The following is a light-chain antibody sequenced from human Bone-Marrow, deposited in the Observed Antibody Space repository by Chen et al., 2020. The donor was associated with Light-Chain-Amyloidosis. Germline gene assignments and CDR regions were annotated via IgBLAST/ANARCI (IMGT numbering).Light chain of an antibody. CDR2: EVS. CDR1: SSDVGNYNL. Sequence: QSALTQPASVSGSPGQPITLPCTGSSSDVGNYNLVSWYQQHPGKAPKLMIFEVSKRPSGVSNLFSGSKSGNTASLTISGLLAEDEADYHCCSSAGSNTVVFGGGTKLTVL. V-gene: IGLV2-23*02. CDR3: CSSAGSNTVV. J-gene: IGLJ2*01.